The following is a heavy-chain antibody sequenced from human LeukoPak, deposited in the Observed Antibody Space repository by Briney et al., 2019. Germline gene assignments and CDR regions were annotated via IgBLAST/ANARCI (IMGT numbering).Heavy chain of an antibody. Sequence: SETLSLTCTVSGGSVSSGSNYWRWIRQPPGKGLEWIGYIYYSGSTNYNPSLKSRVTMSVDTSKNQVSLKLSSVTAADTAVYYCARELSVAGITYFDYWGQGTLVTVSS. CDR2: IYYSGST. CDR3: ARELSVAGITYFDY. V-gene: IGHV4-61*01. D-gene: IGHD6-19*01. CDR1: GGSVSSGSNY. J-gene: IGHJ4*02.